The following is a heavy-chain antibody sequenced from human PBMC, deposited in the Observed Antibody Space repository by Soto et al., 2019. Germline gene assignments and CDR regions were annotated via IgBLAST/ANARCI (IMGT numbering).Heavy chain of an antibody. J-gene: IGHJ3*02. CDR3: ARASRDGYRDDAFEI. Sequence: SVKVYCKTSGATISSYTISWVLQPPGQGPEWMGRIIPILGIANYAQKFQGRVTITADKFTSTAYMELSSLISEDTAVYYCARASRDGYRDDAFEIWGQGTMVTVSS. CDR2: IIPILGIA. V-gene: IGHV1-69*02. CDR1: GATISSYT. D-gene: IGHD5-12*01.